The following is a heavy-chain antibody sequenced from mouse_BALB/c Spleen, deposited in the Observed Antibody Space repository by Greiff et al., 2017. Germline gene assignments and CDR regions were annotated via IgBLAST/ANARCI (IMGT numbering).Heavy chain of an antibody. D-gene: IGHD2-4*01. J-gene: IGHJ4*01. CDR2: IYPGSGST. CDR1: GYTFTDYV. CDR3: ARYGSPYYDYDNAMDY. V-gene: IGHV1-77*01. Sequence: QVQLKDSGPELVKPGASVKMSCKASGYTFTDYVISWVKQRTGQGLEWIGEIYPGSGSTYYNEKFKGKATLTADKSSNTAYMQLSSLTSEDSAVYFCARYGSPYYDYDNAMDYWGQGTSVTVSS.